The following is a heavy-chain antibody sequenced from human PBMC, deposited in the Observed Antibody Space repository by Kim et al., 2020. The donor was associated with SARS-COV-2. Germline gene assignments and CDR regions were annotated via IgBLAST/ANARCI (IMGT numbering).Heavy chain of an antibody. V-gene: IGHV3-15*01. Sequence: GGSLRLSCAASGFTFIYAWMTWVRQAPGKGLEWVGRIKSKASGGTIDYAAPVKGRFTISRDDSRNTVYLQMDSLKTEDTAVYYCTWNHDFYYTRNFWGQGTTVTVSS. D-gene: IGHD1-26*01. J-gene: IGHJ6*02. CDR1: GFTFIYAW. CDR3: TWNHDFYYTRNF. CDR2: IKSKASGGTI.